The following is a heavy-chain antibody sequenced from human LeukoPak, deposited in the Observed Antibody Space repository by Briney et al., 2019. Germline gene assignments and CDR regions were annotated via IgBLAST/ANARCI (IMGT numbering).Heavy chain of an antibody. Sequence: GGSLRLSCAASEFTFSSYSMNWVRQAPGKGLEWVSSISSSSSYIYYADSVKGRFTISRDNAKNSLYLQMNSLRAEDTAVYYCAREPGGSGTQIAGYFQYWGQGTLVTVSS. D-gene: IGHD3-10*01. CDR1: EFTFSSYS. J-gene: IGHJ1*01. CDR2: ISSSSSYI. CDR3: AREPGGSGTQIAGYFQY. V-gene: IGHV3-21*04.